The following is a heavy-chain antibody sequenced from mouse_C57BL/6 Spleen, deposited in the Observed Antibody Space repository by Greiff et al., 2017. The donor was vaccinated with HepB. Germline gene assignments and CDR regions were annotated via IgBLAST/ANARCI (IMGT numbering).Heavy chain of an antibody. CDR1: GFTFSDYY. Sequence: DVKLVESEGGLVQPGSSMKLSCTASGFTFSDYYMAWVRQVPEKGLEWVANINYDGSSTYYLDSLKSRFIISRDNAKNILYLQMSSLKSEDTATYYCAREGDYGNSFDYWGQGTTLTVSS. V-gene: IGHV5-16*01. J-gene: IGHJ2*01. CDR2: INYDGSST. CDR3: AREGDYGNSFDY. D-gene: IGHD2-1*01.